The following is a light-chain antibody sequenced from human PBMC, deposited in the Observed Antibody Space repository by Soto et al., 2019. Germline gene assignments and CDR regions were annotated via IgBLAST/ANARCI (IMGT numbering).Light chain of an antibody. CDR3: QQSYNTPRT. V-gene: IGKV1-39*01. CDR1: HSISSY. J-gene: IGKJ2*01. CDR2: AVS. Sequence: DIQMTQSPSSLSASVGDRVTITCRASHSISSYLNWYQQKPGKAPKLLIYAVSTLQGGVPPRFSGSGTGTDFTLTISSLQPEDFATYYCQQSYNTPRTLGQVNKVEFK.